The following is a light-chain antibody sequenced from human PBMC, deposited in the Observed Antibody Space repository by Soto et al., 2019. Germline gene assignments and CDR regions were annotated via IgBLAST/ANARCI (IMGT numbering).Light chain of an antibody. Sequence: EIVLTQSPGTLSLSPGERATLSCMASQSVSSSYLAWYQQKPGQAPRFLIYGASSRATGIPDRFSGSVSGTDFNLTISRLEPDDFGVYYCQQYGSSPGTFGQGTNVEIK. J-gene: IGKJ1*01. CDR2: GAS. CDR3: QQYGSSPGT. V-gene: IGKV3-20*01. CDR1: QSVSSSY.